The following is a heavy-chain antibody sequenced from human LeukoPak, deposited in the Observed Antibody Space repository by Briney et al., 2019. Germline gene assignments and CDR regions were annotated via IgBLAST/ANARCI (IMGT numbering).Heavy chain of an antibody. CDR2: ISGSGGNT. D-gene: IGHD2-2*01. J-gene: IGHJ4*02. Sequence: GGSLRLSCATSGFTFSSHAMSWVRQAPGEGLEWVSAISGSGGNTYYADSVKGRFTISRDNAKNSLYLQMNSLRAEDTAVYYCARESDIVVVPAANPDYWGQGTLVTVSS. CDR1: GFTFSSHA. V-gene: IGHV3-23*01. CDR3: ARESDIVVVPAANPDY.